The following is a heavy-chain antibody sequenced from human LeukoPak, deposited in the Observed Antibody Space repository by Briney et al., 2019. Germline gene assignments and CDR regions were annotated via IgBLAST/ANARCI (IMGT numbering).Heavy chain of an antibody. CDR1: GFTFSSYA. J-gene: IGHJ4*02. Sequence: GGSLRLSCAASGFTFSSYAMSWVRQAPGKGLEWVTVISYDGSNEYYADSVKGRFTISRDNSKNTLYLQMNSLRPEDTAVYYCARESRFRFDYWGQGTLVTVSS. D-gene: IGHD2-21*01. V-gene: IGHV3-30*04. CDR2: ISYDGSNE. CDR3: ARESRFRFDY.